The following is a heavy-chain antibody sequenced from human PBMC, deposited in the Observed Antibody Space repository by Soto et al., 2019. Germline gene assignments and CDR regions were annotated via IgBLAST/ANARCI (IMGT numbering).Heavy chain of an antibody. CDR3: ARVSRSSRDFDY. CDR2: INHSGST. J-gene: IGHJ4*02. V-gene: IGHV4-34*01. CDR1: GGSFSGYY. D-gene: IGHD6-13*01. Sequence: PSETLSLTCAVYGGSFSGYYWSWIRQPPGKGLEWIGEINHSGSTNYNPSLKSRVTISVDTSKNQFSLKLSSVTAADTAVYYCARVSRSSRDFDYWGQGTLVIVSS.